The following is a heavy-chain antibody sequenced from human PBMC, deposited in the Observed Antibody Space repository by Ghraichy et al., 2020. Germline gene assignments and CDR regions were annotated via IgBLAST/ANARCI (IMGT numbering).Heavy chain of an antibody. CDR2: IKQEGSAK. CDR3: ARDLFYFDNSGYYESDY. CDR1: GFTFSNYW. V-gene: IGHV3-7*01. Sequence: GGSLRLSCAASGFTFSNYWMTWVRQAPGKGLELVANIKQEGSAKHYVDSVKGRFTISRDNAKNSLYLQMSSLRAEDTAVYYCARDLFYFDNSGYYESDYWGQGILVSVSS. D-gene: IGHD3-22*01. J-gene: IGHJ4*02.